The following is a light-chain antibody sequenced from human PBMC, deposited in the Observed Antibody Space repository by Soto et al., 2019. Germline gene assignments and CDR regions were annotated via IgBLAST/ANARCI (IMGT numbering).Light chain of an antibody. CDR3: GTWDSSLSAVV. J-gene: IGLJ2*01. V-gene: IGLV1-51*02. CDR1: SSNIGNNY. CDR2: ENH. Sequence: QSVLTQPPSVSAAPGQKVTISCSGSSSNIGNNYVSWYQQLPGTALKLLIYENHKRPSGIRDRFSGSKSGTSATLGITGLQTGDEADYYCGTWDSSLSAVVFGGGTKVTVL.